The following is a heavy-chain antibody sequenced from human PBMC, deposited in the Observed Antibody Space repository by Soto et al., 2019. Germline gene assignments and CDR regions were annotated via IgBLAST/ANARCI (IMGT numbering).Heavy chain of an antibody. Sequence: QVQLQQWGAGLLKPSETLSLTCAVYGGSFSGYYWSWIRQPPGKGLEWIGEINHSGSTNYNPSLKSRVTISVDTSKNQFSLKLSSVTAADTAVYYCARMIAADASSYYYYMDVWGKGTTVTVSS. CDR2: INHSGST. CDR1: GGSFSGYY. D-gene: IGHD6-13*01. J-gene: IGHJ6*03. V-gene: IGHV4-34*01. CDR3: ARMIAADASSYYYYMDV.